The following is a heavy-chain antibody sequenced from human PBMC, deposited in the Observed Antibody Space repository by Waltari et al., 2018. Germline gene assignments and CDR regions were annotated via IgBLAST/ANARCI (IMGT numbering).Heavy chain of an antibody. Sequence: QVQLVQSGAEVKKPGASVKVSCKASGYTFTGYYMHWVRQAPGQGLEWMGRINPNSGGTNYAQKFHGRVTMTRDTSISTAYMELSRLRSDDTAVYYCAREIVGSSGWFFDYWGQGTLVTVSS. J-gene: IGHJ4*02. CDR1: GYTFTGYY. D-gene: IGHD6-19*01. CDR2: INPNSGGT. CDR3: AREIVGSSGWFFDY. V-gene: IGHV1-2*06.